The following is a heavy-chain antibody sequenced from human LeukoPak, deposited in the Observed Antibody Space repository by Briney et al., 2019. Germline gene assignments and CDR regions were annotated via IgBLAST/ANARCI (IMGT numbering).Heavy chain of an antibody. J-gene: IGHJ4*02. CDR2: IWYDGSNK. Sequence: PGGSLRLSCAASGFTFSSYGMHWVRQAPGKGLEWVAVIWYDGSNKYYADSVKGRFTISRDNSKNTLYLQMNSLRAEDTAVYYCARSPYCGGDCYSPLDYWGQGTLVTVSS. CDR3: ARSPYCGGDCYSPLDY. V-gene: IGHV3-30*19. CDR1: GFTFSSYG. D-gene: IGHD2-21*02.